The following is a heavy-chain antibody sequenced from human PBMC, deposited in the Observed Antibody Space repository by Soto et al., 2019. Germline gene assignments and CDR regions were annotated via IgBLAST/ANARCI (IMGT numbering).Heavy chain of an antibody. J-gene: IGHJ5*02. V-gene: IGHV3-7*01. Sequence: DVQLVESGGDLVQPGGSLSLSCAASGFSFSSYWMTWVRQAPGKGLEWVANIKQEGREKYYVASVKSRFTISRDNGKNLLFLQMDSLTTDATAVYYCSGDGVRNGAYNGWLDPWGQGTLVTVSS. CDR1: GFSFSSYW. D-gene: IGHD1-20*01. CDR2: IKQEGREK. CDR3: SGDGVRNGAYNGWLDP.